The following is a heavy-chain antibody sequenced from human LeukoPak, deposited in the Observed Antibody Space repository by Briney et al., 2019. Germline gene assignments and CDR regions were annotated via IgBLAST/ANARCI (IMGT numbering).Heavy chain of an antibody. J-gene: IGHJ6*03. CDR2: IYHSGST. V-gene: IGHV4-38-2*02. CDR3: ARLKLYYYYYMDV. CDR1: GYSISSGYY. Sequence: SETLSLTCTVSGYSISSGYYWGWIRQPPGKGLEWIGSIYHSGSTYYNPSLKSRFTISVDTSKNQFSLKLSSVTAADTAVYYCARLKLYYYYYMDVWGKGTTVTISS.